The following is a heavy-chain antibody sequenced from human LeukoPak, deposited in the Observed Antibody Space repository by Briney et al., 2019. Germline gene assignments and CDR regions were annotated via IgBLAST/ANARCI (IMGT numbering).Heavy chain of an antibody. J-gene: IGHJ6*03. CDR3: ARGVRMVRGVKEPSPYYYYYMDV. Sequence: SVKVSCKASGGTFSSYAISWVRQAPGQGLEWMGGIIPIFGTANYAQKFQGRVTITMDESTSTAYMELSSLRSEDTAVYYCARGVRMVRGVKEPSPYYYYYMDVWGKGTTVTVSS. CDR2: IIPIFGTA. D-gene: IGHD3-10*01. CDR1: GGTFSSYA. V-gene: IGHV1-69*05.